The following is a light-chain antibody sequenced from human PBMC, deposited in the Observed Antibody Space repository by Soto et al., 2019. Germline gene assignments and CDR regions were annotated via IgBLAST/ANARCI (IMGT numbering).Light chain of an antibody. CDR3: MQALQSLT. CDR2: WAS. Sequence: DIVMTQSPDSLAVSLGERATINCKSSQSLLHSSNNKNYLAWYQQKAGQPPKLLIYWASTRESGVPDRFSGDGSGTDFTLKINRVEAEDVGTYYCMQALQSLTFGQGTRLEIK. J-gene: IGKJ5*01. V-gene: IGKV4-1*01. CDR1: QSLLHSSNNKNY.